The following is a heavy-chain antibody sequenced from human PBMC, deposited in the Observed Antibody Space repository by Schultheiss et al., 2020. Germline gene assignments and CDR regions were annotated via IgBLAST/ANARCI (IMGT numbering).Heavy chain of an antibody. CDR1: GFTFSSYA. CDR2: ISYDGSNK. V-gene: IGHV3-30-3*01. J-gene: IGHJ4*02. Sequence: GGSLRLSCAASGFTFSSYAMHWVRQAPGKGLEWVAVISYDGSNKYYADSVKGRFTISRDNAKNSLYLQMNSLRDEDTAVYYCASSSSGYYDYWGQGTLVTVSS. CDR3: ASSSSGYYDY. D-gene: IGHD3-22*01.